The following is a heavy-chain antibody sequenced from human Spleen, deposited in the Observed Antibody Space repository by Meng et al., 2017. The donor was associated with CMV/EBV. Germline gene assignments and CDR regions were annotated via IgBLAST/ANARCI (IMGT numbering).Heavy chain of an antibody. Sequence: GGSLRLSCAASGFTFNDYGMHWVRQAPGKGLQWVSFIRHDEKNEFYADSVKGRFTISRDNTKEILYLQMDSLKTEDTAVYYCTTDWTVGLYCSSTSCYAYWGQGTLVTVSS. J-gene: IGHJ4*02. CDR2: IRHDEKNE. CDR1: GFTFNDYG. V-gene: IGHV3-30*02. D-gene: IGHD2-2*01. CDR3: TTDWTVGLYCSSTSCYAY.